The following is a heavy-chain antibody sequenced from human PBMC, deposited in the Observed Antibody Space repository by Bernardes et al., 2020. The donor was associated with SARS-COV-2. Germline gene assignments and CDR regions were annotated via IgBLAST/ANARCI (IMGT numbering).Heavy chain of an antibody. D-gene: IGHD3-16*01. CDR3: ARESTPGLRAIGY. V-gene: IGHV1-18*01. CDR1: GYSFSSYG. CDR2: ISAYNGNI. Sequence: ASVTVSCKASGYSFSSYGIIWVRQAPGQGLEWMGWISAYNGNIEYAQKFQGRVTMTTDTSANTGYMDLRSLRSDDTAVYYCARESTPGLRAIGYWGQGTLVTVSS. J-gene: IGHJ4*02.